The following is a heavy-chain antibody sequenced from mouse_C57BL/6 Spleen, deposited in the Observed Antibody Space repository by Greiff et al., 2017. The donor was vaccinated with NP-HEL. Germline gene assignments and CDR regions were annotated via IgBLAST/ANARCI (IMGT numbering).Heavy chain of an antibody. CDR1: GFTFTDAY. CDR3: ATAVYYDNYIDFDG. V-gene: IGHV14-4*01. D-gene: IGHD2-1*01. CDR2: FDPENGDT. J-gene: IGHJ1*03. Sequence: VQLQQSGAELVRPGASVKLSCTASGFTFTDAYMHWVKQRPEQGLAWIGWFDPENGDTEYASTFKGKAPLTSDTPSNTAYLQLSSLTSEDAAVYYCATAVYYDNYIDFDGWGTGTTVT.